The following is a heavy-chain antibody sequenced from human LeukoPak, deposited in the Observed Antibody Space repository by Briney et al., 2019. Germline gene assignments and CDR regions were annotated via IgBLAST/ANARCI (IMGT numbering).Heavy chain of an antibody. CDR2: LSSSGGGT. CDR1: GFTFRTYA. V-gene: IGHV3-23*01. J-gene: IGHJ4*02. Sequence: PGGSLRLSCAASGFTFRTYAMNWVRQAPGEGLEWVSALSSSGGGTYAEYSVKGQFTNSRDKYKNTLYLQMNRLRTEDTAVYYCARDDPFDYWGQGTLVTVSS. D-gene: IGHD1-1*01. CDR3: ARDDPFDY.